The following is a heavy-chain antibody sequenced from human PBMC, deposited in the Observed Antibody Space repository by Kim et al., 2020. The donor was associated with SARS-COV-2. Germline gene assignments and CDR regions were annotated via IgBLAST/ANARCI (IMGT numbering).Heavy chain of an antibody. J-gene: IGHJ6*02. CDR1: GFTFDDYA. CDR3: AKDRYSGSYGGDYYGMDV. Sequence: GGSLRLSCAASGFTFDDYAMHWVRQAPGKGLEWVSGISWNSGSIGYADSVKGRFTISRDNAKNSLYLQMNSLRAEDTALYYCAKDRYSGSYGGDYYGMDVWGQGTTVTVSS. V-gene: IGHV3-9*01. CDR2: ISWNSGSI. D-gene: IGHD1-26*01.